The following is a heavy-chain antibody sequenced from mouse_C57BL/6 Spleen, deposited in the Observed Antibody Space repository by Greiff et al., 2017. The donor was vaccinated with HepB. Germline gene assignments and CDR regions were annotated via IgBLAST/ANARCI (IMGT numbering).Heavy chain of an antibody. Sequence: VQLKESGGGLVQPGGSLKLSCAASGFTFSDYYMYWVRQTPEKRLEWVAYISNGGGSTYYPDTVKGRFTISRDNAKNTLYLQMSRLKSEDTAMYYCARAGPSYAMDYWGQGTSVTVSS. CDR1: GFTFSDYY. J-gene: IGHJ4*01. CDR2: ISNGGGST. D-gene: IGHD3-3*01. V-gene: IGHV5-12*01. CDR3: ARAGPSYAMDY.